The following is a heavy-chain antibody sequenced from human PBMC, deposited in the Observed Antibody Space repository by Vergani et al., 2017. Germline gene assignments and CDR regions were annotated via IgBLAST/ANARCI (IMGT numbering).Heavy chain of an antibody. Sequence: QVQLVESGGGVVQPGGSLRLSCAVSGFTFSSYGMYWVRQAPGKGLEWVAFIRYDGSNEYYPDLVKGRFTISRDIAKNTLYLQVRSLRLEDTGVYHCVRGRGLCAGGRCYTEAWDYWGQGTPVTVSS. D-gene: IGHD2-2*02. CDR1: GFTFSSYG. V-gene: IGHV3-30*02. J-gene: IGHJ4*02. CDR2: IRYDGSNE. CDR3: VRGRGLCAGGRCYTEAWDY.